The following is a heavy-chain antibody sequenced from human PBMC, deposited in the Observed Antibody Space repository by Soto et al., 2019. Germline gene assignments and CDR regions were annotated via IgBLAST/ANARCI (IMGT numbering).Heavy chain of an antibody. CDR1: GFTFSNYE. J-gene: IGHJ4*02. Sequence: EVQLVESGGTLVQPGGSLRLSGAASGFTFSNYEMSWVRQAPGKGLEWVSYISTTSSHIYYADSVKGRFTISRDNAKNSLYLQMNSLRAEDTAAYHCARENYDVSGYFLDFWGQGTLVTVSS. D-gene: IGHD3-22*01. CDR3: ARENYDVSGYFLDF. CDR2: ISTTSSHI. V-gene: IGHV3-48*03.